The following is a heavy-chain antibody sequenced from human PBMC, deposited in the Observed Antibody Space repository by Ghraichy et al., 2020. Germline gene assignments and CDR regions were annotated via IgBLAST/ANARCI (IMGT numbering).Heavy chain of an antibody. CDR2: IYPGDSDT. V-gene: IGHV5-51*01. CDR1: GYSFNSYW. D-gene: IGHD3-22*01. J-gene: IGHJ4*02. CDR3: ATLTESSGYFYD. Sequence: GESLNISCKGSGYSFNSYWIGWVRQMSGKGLEWVALIYPGDSDTRYSPSVQGQVTISADKSINTAYLQWSSLKASDTAMYYCATLTESSGYFYDWGQGTLVTVSS.